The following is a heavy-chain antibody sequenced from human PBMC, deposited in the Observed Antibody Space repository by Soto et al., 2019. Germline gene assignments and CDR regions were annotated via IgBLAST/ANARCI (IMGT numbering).Heavy chain of an antibody. J-gene: IGHJ5*02. D-gene: IGHD1-26*01. CDR1: GFTFSGYY. CDR2: ISSSGSTI. Sequence: GGSVRLSCAASGFTFSGYYMSWIRQAPGKGLEWVSYISSSGSTIYYADSVKGRFTISRDNAKNSLYLQMNSLRAEDTAVYYCAREVEAIVGATNWFDPWGQGTLVTVSS. V-gene: IGHV3-11*01. CDR3: AREVEAIVGATNWFDP.